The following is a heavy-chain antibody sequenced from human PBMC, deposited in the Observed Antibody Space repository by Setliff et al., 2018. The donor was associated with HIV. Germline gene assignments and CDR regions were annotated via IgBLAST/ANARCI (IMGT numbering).Heavy chain of an antibody. Sequence: SETLSLTCTVSGGSISSHCWSWIRQSPGRELEWIGYIYSTGSTNYNPSLQSRVSISMDASKNKFSLKVTSVTSADTAVYYCAKGAGFYGDYTFDYWGQGNLVTVSS. CDR3: AKGAGFYGDYTFDY. CDR1: GGSISSHC. J-gene: IGHJ4*02. D-gene: IGHD4-17*01. CDR2: IYSTGST. V-gene: IGHV4-59*11.